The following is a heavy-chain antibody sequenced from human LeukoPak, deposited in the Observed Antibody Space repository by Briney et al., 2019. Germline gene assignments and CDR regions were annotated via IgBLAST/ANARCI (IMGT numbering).Heavy chain of an antibody. V-gene: IGHV3-23*01. Sequence: GGSLRLSCAASGFTFSSYAMSWVRQAPGKGLEWVSAISGSGGSTYYADSVKGRFTISRDNYRNTLYLQMSSLRTEDTAIYYCAKAESSSSGYYYYMDVWGRGTTVTVSS. J-gene: IGHJ6*03. CDR2: ISGSGGST. CDR3: AKAESSSSGYYYYMDV. CDR1: GFTFSSYA. D-gene: IGHD6-6*01.